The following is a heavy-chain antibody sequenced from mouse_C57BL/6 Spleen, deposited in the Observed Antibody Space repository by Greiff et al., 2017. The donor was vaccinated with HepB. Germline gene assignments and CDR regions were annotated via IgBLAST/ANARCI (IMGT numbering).Heavy chain of an antibody. CDR3: ARDYGDSRAMDY. CDR2: IYPGDGDT. CDR1: GYAFSSYW. D-gene: IGHD2-13*01. V-gene: IGHV1-80*01. J-gene: IGHJ4*01. Sequence: QVQLQQSGAELVKPGASVKISCKASGYAFSSYWMNWVKQRPGKGLEWIGQIYPGDGDTNYNGKFKGKATLTADKSSSTAYMQLSSLTSEDSAVYFCARDYGDSRAMDYWGQGTSVTVSS.